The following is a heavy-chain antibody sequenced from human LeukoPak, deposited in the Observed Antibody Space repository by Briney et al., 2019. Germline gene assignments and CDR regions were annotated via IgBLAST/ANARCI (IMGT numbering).Heavy chain of an antibody. CDR2: ISYDGSNK. J-gene: IGHJ4*02. D-gene: IGHD4-17*01. V-gene: IGHV3-30-3*01. CDR1: GFTFSSYW. CDR3: ARETGGAIGSTDFDY. Sequence: GGSLRLSCAASGFTFSSYWMSWVRQAPGKGLEWVTVISYDGSNKYYADSVKGRFTISRDNSKNTLYLQMNSLRAEDTAVYYCARETGGAIGSTDFDYWGQGTLVTVSS.